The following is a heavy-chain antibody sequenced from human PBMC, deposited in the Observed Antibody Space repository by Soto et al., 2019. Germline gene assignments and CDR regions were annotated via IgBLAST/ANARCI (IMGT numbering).Heavy chain of an antibody. V-gene: IGHV4-30-2*06. J-gene: IGHJ6*02. CDR1: GGSISSGGYS. CDR2: TYQSGSA. CDR3: ARDYYGMDV. Sequence: SETLSLTCTVSGGSISSGGYSWTWIRQSPGKGLEWIGYTYQSGSAYYDPSLKSRVTISVDRSKNQFSLNLTSVTAADTAVYYCARDYYGMDVWGQGTTVTVSS.